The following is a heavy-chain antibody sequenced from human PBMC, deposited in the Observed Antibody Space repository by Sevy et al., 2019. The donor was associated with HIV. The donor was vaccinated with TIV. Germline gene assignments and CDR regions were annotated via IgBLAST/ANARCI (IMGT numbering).Heavy chain of an antibody. CDR3: GGGGEGVMASALLGWGPWKTCGYFDF. D-gene: IGHD3-16*01. J-gene: IGHJ2*01. V-gene: IGHV4-34*01. CDR2: IDHSGGT. CDR1: VGSFSGYH. Sequence: SETLSLTCAVYVGSFSGYHWTWIRQSPGKGLEWIGQIDHSGGTNYNPSLKSRVTISVDTSKNQFSLKVRSVTAADTAVYSWGGGGEGVMASALLGWGPWKTCGYFDFWGRGTLVTVSS.